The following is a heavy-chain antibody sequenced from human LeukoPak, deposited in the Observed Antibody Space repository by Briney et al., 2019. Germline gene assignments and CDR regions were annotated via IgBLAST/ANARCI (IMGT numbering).Heavy chain of an antibody. Sequence: ASVKVSCKAPGYTFTGYYMHWVRQAPGQGLEWMGWINPNSGGTNYAQKFQGRVTMTRDTSISTAYMELSRLRSDDTAVYYCARIVGATREGDDYWGQGTLVAVSS. CDR1: GYTFTGYY. CDR3: ARIVGATREGDDY. J-gene: IGHJ4*02. CDR2: INPNSGGT. V-gene: IGHV1-2*02. D-gene: IGHD1-26*01.